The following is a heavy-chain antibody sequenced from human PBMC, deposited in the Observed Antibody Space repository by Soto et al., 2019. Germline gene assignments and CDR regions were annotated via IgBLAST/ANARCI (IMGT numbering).Heavy chain of an antibody. J-gene: IGHJ4*02. V-gene: IGHV3-33*01. CDR1: GFTFSSYG. CDR2: IWYDGSNK. CDR3: ARDVQLGYCSGGSCYGQKFDY. D-gene: IGHD2-15*01. Sequence: GGSLRLSCAASGFTFSSYGMHWVRQAPGKGLEWVAVIWYDGSNKYYADSVKGRFTISRDNSKNTLYLQMNSLRAEDRAVYYCARDVQLGYCSGGSCYGQKFDYWGQGTLVTVSS.